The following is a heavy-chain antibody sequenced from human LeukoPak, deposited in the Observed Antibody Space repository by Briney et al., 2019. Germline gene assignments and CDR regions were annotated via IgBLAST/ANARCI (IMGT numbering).Heavy chain of an antibody. J-gene: IGHJ4*02. D-gene: IGHD3-22*01. CDR1: GYTFTSSG. Sequence: ASVKVSCKASGYTFTSSGISWVRQAPGQGLEWMGWISAYNGNTHYAQKLQGRVTMTTDTSTSTAYMELRSLRSDDTAVYYCARELDSSGYYCNFDYWGQGTLVTVSS. CDR3: ARELDSSGYYCNFDY. V-gene: IGHV1-18*01. CDR2: ISAYNGNT.